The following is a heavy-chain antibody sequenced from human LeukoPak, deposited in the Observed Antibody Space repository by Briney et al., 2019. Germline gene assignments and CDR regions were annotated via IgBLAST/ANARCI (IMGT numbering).Heavy chain of an antibody. D-gene: IGHD1/OR15-1a*01. CDR2: IKEDGSEK. Sequence: GGSLRLSCAASGFTFSNYWMSWVRQAPGKGLEWVANIKEDGSEKYYIDSVKGRFTISRDNAKNSVYLQMNRLRAEDTAVYYCARVRREMKRSLGRTTEYSYYYYMDVWGKGTTVTVSS. CDR3: ARVRREMKRSLGRTTEYSYYYYMDV. V-gene: IGHV3-7*01. CDR1: GFTFSNYW. J-gene: IGHJ6*03.